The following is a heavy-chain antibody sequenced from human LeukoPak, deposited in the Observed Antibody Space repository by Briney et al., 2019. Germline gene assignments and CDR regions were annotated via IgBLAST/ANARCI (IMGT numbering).Heavy chain of an antibody. J-gene: IGHJ6*03. CDR1: DGSISGYY. CDR3: ARLSGSYSLYYYYMDV. V-gene: IGHV4-59*01. Sequence: PSETLSLTCTVSDGSISGYYWTWLRQPPGKGLEGIGFTHYTGSTSYSPSLSSRVTISVDMSKNQFSLRLNSVTAADTAVYYCARLSGSYSLYYYYMDVWGRGTTVTVSS. CDR2: THYTGST. D-gene: IGHD1-26*01.